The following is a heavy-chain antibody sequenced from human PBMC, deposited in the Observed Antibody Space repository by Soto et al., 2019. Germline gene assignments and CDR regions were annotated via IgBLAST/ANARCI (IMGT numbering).Heavy chain of an antibody. CDR3: ARGEVVASNWFDP. CDR2: IYYSGAT. D-gene: IGHD2-15*01. J-gene: IGHJ5*02. CDR1: GGSIIDSGSFY. Sequence: QVQLLESGPGLMKPSQTLSLTCTVSGGSIIDSGSFYWNWIRQHPGKGLEWIGYIYYSGATYYNRSLKSRATISLDTSKNQFSLKLTSVTAADTAIYYCARGEVVASNWFDPWGQGTLVTVSS. V-gene: IGHV4-31*03.